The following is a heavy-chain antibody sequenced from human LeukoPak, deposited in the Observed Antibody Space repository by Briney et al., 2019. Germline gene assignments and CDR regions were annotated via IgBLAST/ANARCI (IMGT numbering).Heavy chain of an antibody. D-gene: IGHD1-26*01. CDR2: IIPIFGTA. CDR3: AKGRYPYYFDY. V-gene: IGHV1-69*13. Sequence: SVKVSCKASGGTFSSYAISWVRQAPGQGLEWMGGIIPIFGTANYAQKFQGRVTITADESTSTAYMELSSLRSEDTALYYCAKGRYPYYFDYWGQGTLVTVSS. J-gene: IGHJ4*02. CDR1: GGTFSSYA.